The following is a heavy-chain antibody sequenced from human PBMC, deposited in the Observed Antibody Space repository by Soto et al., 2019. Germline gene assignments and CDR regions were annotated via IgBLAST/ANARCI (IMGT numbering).Heavy chain of an antibody. Sequence: SETLSLTCTVSGGSISSYYWSWIRQPPGKGLEWIGYIYYSGSTNYNPSLKSRVTISVDTSKNQFSLKLSSVTAADTAVYYCARGWAVPYYYYMDVWGKGTTVTVSS. V-gene: IGHV4-59*08. CDR2: IYYSGST. D-gene: IGHD2-2*01. CDR3: ARGWAVPYYYYMDV. CDR1: GGSISSYY. J-gene: IGHJ6*03.